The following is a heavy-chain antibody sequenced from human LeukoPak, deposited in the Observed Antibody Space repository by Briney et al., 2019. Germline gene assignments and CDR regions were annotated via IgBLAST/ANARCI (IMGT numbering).Heavy chain of an antibody. Sequence: GGSLRLSCAASGFTVSSNYMSWVRQAPGKGLEWVGRIKPKTDGETTEYAAPVKDRFSISRDDSKSMMYLQMNSLKTEDTAVCCCITPLPYSAQGGQGTLVTVSS. J-gene: IGHJ4*02. CDR2: IKPKTDGETT. CDR1: GFTVSSNY. V-gene: IGHV3-15*01. CDR3: ITPLPYSAQ. D-gene: IGHD2-21*01.